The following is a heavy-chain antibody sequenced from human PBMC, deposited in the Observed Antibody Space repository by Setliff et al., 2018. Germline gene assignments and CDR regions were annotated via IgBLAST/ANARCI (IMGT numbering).Heavy chain of an antibody. J-gene: IGHJ5*02. CDR3: ARGYCSSPSCFFAGWFDP. CDR2: ISHSANK. Sequence: SETLSLTCTVSGGSISDNYYWGWIRQSPGKELEWIGGISHSANKYYNPSFRTGVTISVDMSKNQFFLNLDSVTAADTAVYYCARGYCSSPSCFFAGWFDPWGQGTLVTVSS. V-gene: IGHV4-39*01. CDR1: GGSISDNYY. D-gene: IGHD2-2*01.